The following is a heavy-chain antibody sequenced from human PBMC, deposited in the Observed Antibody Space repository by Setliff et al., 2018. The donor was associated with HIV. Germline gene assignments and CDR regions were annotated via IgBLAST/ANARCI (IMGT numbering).Heavy chain of an antibody. D-gene: IGHD6-13*01. CDR1: GFTVSSNE. J-gene: IGHJ4*02. Sequence: GGSLRLSCAASGFTVSSNEMSWVRQAPGKGLDWVTFIQYDESNKYYGDSVRGRFTISRDNSKNTLYLQMNSLRAEDTAVYYCAKDHATSSWFTALLDYWGQGALVTVSS. V-gene: IGHV3-30*02. CDR2: IQYDESNK. CDR3: AKDHATSSWFTALLDY.